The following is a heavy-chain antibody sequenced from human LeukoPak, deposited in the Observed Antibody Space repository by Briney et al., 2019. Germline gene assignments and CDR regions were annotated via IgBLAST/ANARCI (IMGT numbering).Heavy chain of an antibody. Sequence: ASVKVSCKVSGYSLSELFTHWVRQPPGKGLEWMGGFDPEEGEPMYAQKFQGTVTMTEDTSTDTAYMELRSLRSEDTAVYYCATEKDDLLDSWGQGTLVTVSS. CDR2: FDPEEGEP. CDR3: ATEKDDLLDS. J-gene: IGHJ5*01. CDR1: GYSLSELF. V-gene: IGHV1-24*01. D-gene: IGHD1-1*01.